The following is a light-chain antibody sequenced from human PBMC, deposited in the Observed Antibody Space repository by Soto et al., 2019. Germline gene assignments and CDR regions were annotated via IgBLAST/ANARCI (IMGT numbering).Light chain of an antibody. Sequence: DIQLTQSPATLSASVGDRVTITCRASQSINGWLAWYQQKPGQAPKLLIYDASTLESGVPSRFSGSGSGTEFTLTISSLQPDDFATYYCHQYNSYHTFGGGTKVDIK. CDR2: DAS. CDR3: HQYNSYHT. CDR1: QSINGW. J-gene: IGKJ4*01. V-gene: IGKV1-5*01.